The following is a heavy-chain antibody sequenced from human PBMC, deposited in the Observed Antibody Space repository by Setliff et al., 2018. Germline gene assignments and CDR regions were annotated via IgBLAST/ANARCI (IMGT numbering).Heavy chain of an antibody. CDR1: GYTFTGYY. V-gene: IGHV1-46*01. D-gene: IGHD3-16*01. CDR3: ARERAGGRGFTFGAIYYYYGMDV. J-gene: IGHJ6*02. Sequence: ASVKVSCKASGYTFTGYYLHWVRQAPGQGLEWMGVINPKNGGATYPQNLQGRVTMTRDTSMSTVYMELSSRRFEDTAVYYCARERAGGRGFTFGAIYYYYGMDVWGQGTTVTVSS. CDR2: INPKNGGA.